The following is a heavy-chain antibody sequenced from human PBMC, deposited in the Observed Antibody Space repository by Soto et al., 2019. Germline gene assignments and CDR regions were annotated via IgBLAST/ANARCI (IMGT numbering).Heavy chain of an antibody. CDR2: ISAYNGNT. Sequence: ASVKVSCKASGYTFTSYGISWVRQAPGQGLEWMGWISAYNGNTNYAQKLQGRVTMTTDTSTSTAYMELRSLRSDDTAVYYCARDRRDIVVVPAAMQASYIFAYWGQGTLVTVSS. V-gene: IGHV1-18*01. D-gene: IGHD2-2*01. J-gene: IGHJ4*02. CDR1: GYTFTSYG. CDR3: ARDRRDIVVVPAAMQASYIFAY.